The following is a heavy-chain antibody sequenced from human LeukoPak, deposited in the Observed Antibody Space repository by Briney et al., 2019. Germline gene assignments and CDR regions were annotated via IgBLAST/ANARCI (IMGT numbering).Heavy chain of an antibody. CDR1: GFTFSSYS. D-gene: IGHD1-14*01. Sequence: GGSLRLSCAASGFTFSSYSMSWVRQAPEKGLEWVSTVRVNGRSTYYADSVKGRFTISRDNSKNTLYLQMNSLRAEDTALYYCAKPGEPSNYYFDYWGQGALVTVSS. V-gene: IGHV3-23*01. J-gene: IGHJ4*02. CDR2: VRVNGRST. CDR3: AKPGEPSNYYFDY.